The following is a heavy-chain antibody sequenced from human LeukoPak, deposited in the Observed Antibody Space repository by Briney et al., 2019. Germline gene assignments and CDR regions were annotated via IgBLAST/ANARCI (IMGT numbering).Heavy chain of an antibody. CDR3: ARDRAGSGYDFSY. CDR2: IYTSGST. V-gene: IGHV4-61*02. J-gene: IGHJ4*02. CDR1: GDSINSGRHY. Sequence: SQTLSLTCIVSGDSINSGRHYWSWIRQPAGKGLEWIGRIYTSGSTNYNPSLESRVTISVDRSNNQFSLKLTSVTAADTAVYYCARDRAGSGYDFSYCGQGTLVNGSS. D-gene: IGHD5-12*01.